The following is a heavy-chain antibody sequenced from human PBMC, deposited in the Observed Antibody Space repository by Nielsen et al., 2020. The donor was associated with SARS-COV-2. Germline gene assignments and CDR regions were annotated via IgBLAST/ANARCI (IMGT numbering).Heavy chain of an antibody. CDR1: GGALTLFS. CDR2: FDPQDGET. CDR3: ARGAGIQPWLEAFSSSALAPLYFDY. D-gene: IGHD5-18*01. V-gene: IGHV1-24*01. J-gene: IGHJ4*02. Sequence: ASVKVSCKVSGGALTLFSMHWVRQAPGKGLEWMGAFDPQDGETTYAQKFQGRVTMTRDTSTSTVYMELSSLRSEDTAVYYCARGAGIQPWLEAFSSSALAPLYFDYWGQGTLVTVSS.